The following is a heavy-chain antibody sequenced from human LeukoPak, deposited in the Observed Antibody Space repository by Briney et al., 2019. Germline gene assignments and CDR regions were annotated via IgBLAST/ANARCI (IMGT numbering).Heavy chain of an antibody. CDR1: GYTLTELS. J-gene: IGHJ4*02. Sequence: ASVKVSCKVSGYTLTELSMHWVRQAPGKGLEWMGGFDPEDGETIYAQKFQGRVTMTEDTSTDTAYMELSSLRSEDTAVYYCATARGYSSRDDYWGQGTLVTVSS. D-gene: IGHD6-13*01. CDR2: FDPEDGET. CDR3: ATARGYSSRDDY. V-gene: IGHV1-24*01.